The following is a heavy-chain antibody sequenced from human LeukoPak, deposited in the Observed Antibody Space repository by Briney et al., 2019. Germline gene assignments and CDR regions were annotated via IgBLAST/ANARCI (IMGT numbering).Heavy chain of an antibody. CDR1: GGSISTYY. Sequence: PSETLSLTCTVSGGSISTYYWSWIRQPAGKGLEWIGHIYASGSTNYNPSLKSRVTMSLDTSKNQLSLKLSSVTAADTAVYYCARDTNYDLWSGLGLWGQGTLVTVSS. D-gene: IGHD3-3*01. J-gene: IGHJ4*02. V-gene: IGHV4-4*07. CDR2: IYASGST. CDR3: ARDTNYDLWSGLGL.